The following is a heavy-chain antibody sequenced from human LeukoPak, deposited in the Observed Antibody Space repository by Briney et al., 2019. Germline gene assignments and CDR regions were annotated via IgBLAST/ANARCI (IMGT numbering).Heavy chain of an antibody. CDR2: IRSKANSYAT. CDR3: TRLSGDSSSGYYY. V-gene: IGHV3-73*01. Sequence: GGSLRLSCAASGFTFSGSAIHWVRQASGKGLEWVGRIRSKANSYATAYAASVKGRFTMSRDDSQNTAYLQMNSLKTEDTAVDYCTRLSGDSSSGYYYWGQGTLVTVSS. D-gene: IGHD3-22*01. J-gene: IGHJ4*02. CDR1: GFTFSGSA.